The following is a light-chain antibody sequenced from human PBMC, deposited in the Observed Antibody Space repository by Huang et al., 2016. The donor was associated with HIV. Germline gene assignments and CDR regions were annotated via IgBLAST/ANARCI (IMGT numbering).Light chain of an antibody. Sequence: ETVMTQSPATLSVSPGERATLSCRASQSVNNNLPWYQQKPGQAPRLLISGASTRATGIPARFSGSGSGTEFTLTISSLQSEDFAVYYCQQYSNWPFTFGPGTKVDIK. CDR2: GAS. CDR1: QSVNNN. J-gene: IGKJ3*01. V-gene: IGKV3-15*01. CDR3: QQYSNWPFT.